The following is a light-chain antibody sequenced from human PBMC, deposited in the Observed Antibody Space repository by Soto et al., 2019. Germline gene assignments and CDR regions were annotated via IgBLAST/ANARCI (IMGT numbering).Light chain of an antibody. CDR1: QNVSSN. V-gene: IGKV3-15*01. Sequence: ERVLTQSPATLSVSPGERATLSCRASQNVSSNLAWYQQKPGQAPRLLIYDASTRATGIPARFSGSGSGTEFTLTISSLQSEDFALYYCQQYNNWPPYTFGQGTKLEIK. CDR2: DAS. CDR3: QQYNNWPPYT. J-gene: IGKJ2*01.